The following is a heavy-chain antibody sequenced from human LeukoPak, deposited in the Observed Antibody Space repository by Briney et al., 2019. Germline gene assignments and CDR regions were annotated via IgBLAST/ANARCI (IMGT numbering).Heavy chain of an antibody. Sequence: SETLSLTCTVSGGSISRYYWSWIRQPPGKGLEWIGYIYYSGSTNYNPSLKSRVTISVDTSKHQFYLKLSSVTAADTAVYYCARVGSWSVFYYYYGMDVWGQGTTVTVSS. CDR1: GGSISRYY. CDR2: IYYSGST. CDR3: ARVGSWSVFYYYYGMDV. J-gene: IGHJ6*02. D-gene: IGHD3-10*01. V-gene: IGHV4-59*01.